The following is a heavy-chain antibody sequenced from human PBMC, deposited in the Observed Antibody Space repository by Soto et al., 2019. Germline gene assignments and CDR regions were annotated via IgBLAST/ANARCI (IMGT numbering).Heavy chain of an antibody. CDR1: GYTFTGYY. D-gene: IGHD3-22*01. J-gene: IGHJ4*02. Sequence: GASVKVSCKSSGYTFTGYYMHWVRQAPGQGLEWMGWINPNSGGTNYAQKFQGWVTMTRDTSISTAYMELSRLRSDDTAVYYCARGPYYYDSSGYYTYWGQGTLVTVSS. CDR2: INPNSGGT. V-gene: IGHV1-2*04. CDR3: ARGPYYYDSSGYYTY.